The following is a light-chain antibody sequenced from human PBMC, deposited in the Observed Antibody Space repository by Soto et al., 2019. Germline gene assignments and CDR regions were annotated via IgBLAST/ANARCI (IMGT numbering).Light chain of an antibody. CDR3: QQAYTFPRM. V-gene: IGKV1D-12*01. CDR2: GAS. CDR1: QDISHY. Sequence: IQGTQCLSSVSACVGDGVTIAFVASQDISHYLAWYQQKPGKAPKLLIYGASSLQSGVPSRFSGSGSGTDFTLTISSLQPEDFATFYCQQAYTFPRMVGQGTKVDIK. J-gene: IGKJ1*01.